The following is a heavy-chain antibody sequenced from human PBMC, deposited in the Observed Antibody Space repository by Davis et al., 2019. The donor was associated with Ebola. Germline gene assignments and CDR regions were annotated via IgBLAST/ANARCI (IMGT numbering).Heavy chain of an antibody. CDR2: ISSSSSYI. J-gene: IGHJ4*02. V-gene: IGHV3-21*04. CDR1: RFTFSTHS. CDR3: AKAPYSGNYLGYFDY. Sequence: GGSLRLSCAASRFTFSTHSMNWVRQAPGKGLEWVSSISSSSSYIYYADSVKGRFTISRDNAKNSLYLQMNSLRAEDTALYYCAKAPYSGNYLGYFDYWGQGTLVTVSS. D-gene: IGHD1-26*01.